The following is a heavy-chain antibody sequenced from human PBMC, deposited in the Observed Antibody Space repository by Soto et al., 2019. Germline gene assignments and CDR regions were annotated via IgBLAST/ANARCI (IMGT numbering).Heavy chain of an antibody. D-gene: IGHD2-2*01. CDR1: GGCINHYY. CDR3: ARDVRPAHTNWFDP. Sequence: SETLALTCTVSGGCINHYYWTWIRQPPGKGLEWMGYIYYSGTTTNYNPSLKSRVTLSVDTSKNQFSLKLSSVTAADTAVYYCARDVRPAHTNWFDPWGQGTLVTVSS. J-gene: IGHJ5*02. CDR2: IYYSGTTT. V-gene: IGHV4-59*12.